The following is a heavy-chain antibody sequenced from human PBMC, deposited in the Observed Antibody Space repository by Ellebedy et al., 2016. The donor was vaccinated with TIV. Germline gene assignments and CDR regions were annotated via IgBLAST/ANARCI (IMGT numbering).Heavy chain of an antibody. D-gene: IGHD3-16*01. CDR3: ARFNGGAARGYAFDI. CDR2: IDPGDSDT. Sequence: GESLKLSCKGSGYSFTSYWIGWVRQMPGKGLEWMGIIDPGDSDTRYSPSFQGQVIISADKSISTAYLQWSSLKASETAMYYWARFNGGAARGYAFDIWGQGTMVTVSS. V-gene: IGHV5-51*01. CDR1: GYSFTSYW. J-gene: IGHJ3*02.